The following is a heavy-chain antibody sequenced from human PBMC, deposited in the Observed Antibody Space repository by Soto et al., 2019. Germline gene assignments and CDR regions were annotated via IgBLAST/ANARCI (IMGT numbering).Heavy chain of an antibody. J-gene: IGHJ3*01. V-gene: IGHV3-53*01. CDR2: IYSGGRT. CDR3: AGGNEMMADFALDF. Sequence: SLRLSCAASGFIVSSNYMNWVRQAPGKGLEWVSVIYSGGRTFYADSVKGRFTISRDNAKNTLNLQMNSLRGEDTAVYYCAGGNEMMADFALDFWGHGTMVTVSS. D-gene: IGHD6-19*01. CDR1: GFIVSSNY.